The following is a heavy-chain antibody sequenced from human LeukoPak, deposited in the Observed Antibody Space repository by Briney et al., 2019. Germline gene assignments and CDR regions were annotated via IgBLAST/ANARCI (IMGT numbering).Heavy chain of an antibody. J-gene: IGHJ4*02. CDR3: ARLRYFDWLLQTMYYFDY. CDR2: ISGSGGST. CDR1: GFTFSSYA. D-gene: IGHD3-9*01. V-gene: IGHV3-23*01. Sequence: GGSLRLSCAASGFTFSSYAMSWVRQAPGKGLEWVSAISGSGGSTYYADSVKGRFTISRDNSKNTLYLQMNSLRAEDTAVYYCARLRYFDWLLQTMYYFDYWGQGTLVTVPS.